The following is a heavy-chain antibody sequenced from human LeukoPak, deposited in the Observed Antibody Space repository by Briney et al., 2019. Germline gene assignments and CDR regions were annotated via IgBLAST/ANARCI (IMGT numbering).Heavy chain of an antibody. V-gene: IGHV1-18*01. Sequence: ASVKVSCKASGYTFTSYGISWVRQAPGQGLEWMGWISAYNGNTNYAQKLQGRVTMTTDTSTSTAYMELRSLRSDDTAVYYCARVLMGKYYYGSGSCSWFDPWGQGTLVTVSS. CDR1: GYTFTSYG. J-gene: IGHJ5*02. CDR3: ARVLMGKYYYGSGSCSWFDP. CDR2: ISAYNGNT. D-gene: IGHD3-10*01.